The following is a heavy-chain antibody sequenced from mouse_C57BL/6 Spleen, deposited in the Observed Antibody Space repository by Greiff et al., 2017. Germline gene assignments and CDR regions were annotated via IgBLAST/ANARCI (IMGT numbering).Heavy chain of an antibody. V-gene: IGHV1-20*01. CDR1: GYSFTGYF. D-gene: IGHD1-1*01. CDR3: ARAGGSGYVAYWDFDV. J-gene: IGHJ1*03. CDR2: INPYNGDT. Sequence: EVKLVESGPELVKPGDSVKISCKASGYSFTGYFMNWVMQSHGKSLEWIGRINPYNGDTFYNQKFKGKATLTVDKSSSTAHMELRSLTSEDSAVYDCARAGGSGYVAYWDFDVWGTGTTVTVSS.